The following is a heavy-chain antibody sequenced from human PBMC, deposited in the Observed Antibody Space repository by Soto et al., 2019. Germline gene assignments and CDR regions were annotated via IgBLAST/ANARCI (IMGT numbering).Heavy chain of an antibody. CDR3: TKGSHYDILTAYHAFDF. CDR1: GFTFSNYA. CDR2: ISGGGGGT. V-gene: IGHV3-23*01. Sequence: GGSLRLSCAASGFTFSNYALNLVRHAPGKGLEWVSGISGGGGGTHYTDSVKGRFTISRDNSKNTVFLQMNSLRAEDTAVYFCTKGSHYDILTAYHAFDFWGPGTLVTVS. D-gene: IGHD3-9*01. J-gene: IGHJ4*02.